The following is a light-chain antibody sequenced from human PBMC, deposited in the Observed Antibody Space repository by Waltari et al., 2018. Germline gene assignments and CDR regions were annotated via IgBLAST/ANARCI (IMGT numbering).Light chain of an antibody. V-gene: IGKV4-1*01. J-gene: IGKJ1*01. CDR1: QSVLYNSNNKNY. CDR2: WAS. CDR3: QQYYSTPRT. Sequence: EIVMTQPQLSLPVTPGEPATNNCKSSQSVLYNSNNKNYLAWYQQKPGQPPKLLIYWASTRESGVPDRFSGSGSGTDFTLTISSLQAEDVAVYYCQQYYSTPRTFGQGTKVEIK.